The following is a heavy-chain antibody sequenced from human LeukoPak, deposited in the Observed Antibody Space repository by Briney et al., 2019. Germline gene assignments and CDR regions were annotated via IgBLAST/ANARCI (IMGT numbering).Heavy chain of an antibody. CDR1: GFTVSSNY. CDR3: ARDLYYYDSSGYQSYYGMDV. CDR2: IYSGGST. J-gene: IGHJ6*02. Sequence: GSLRLSCAASGFTVSSNYMSWVRQAPGKGLEWVSVIYSGGSTYYADSVKGRFTISRDNSKNTLYLQMNSLRAEDTAVYYCARDLYYYDSSGYQSYYGMDVWGQGTTVTVSS. D-gene: IGHD3-22*01. V-gene: IGHV3-66*01.